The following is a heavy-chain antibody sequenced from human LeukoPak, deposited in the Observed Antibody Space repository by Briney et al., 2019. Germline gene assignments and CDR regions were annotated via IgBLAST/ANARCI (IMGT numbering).Heavy chain of an antibody. CDR3: AKKVGLVSAPLYYFDL. J-gene: IGHJ4*02. D-gene: IGHD6-6*01. CDR2: TSGPGGSR. Sequence: PGGSLRLSCAASGFTFSSYAMSWVRQAPGKGLEWVSATSGPGGSRDYAGSVKGRFTISRDNSKNTLYLQMNSLRAEDTAIYYCAKKVGLVSAPLYYFDLWGQGTLVTVSS. V-gene: IGHV3-23*01. CDR1: GFTFSSYA.